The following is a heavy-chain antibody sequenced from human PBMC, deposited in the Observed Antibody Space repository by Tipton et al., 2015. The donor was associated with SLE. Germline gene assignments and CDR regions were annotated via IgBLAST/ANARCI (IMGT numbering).Heavy chain of an antibody. CDR3: ARVDSSSWTDWYFDL. D-gene: IGHD6-13*01. CDR2: IYTSGST. CDR1: GGSISSSSYY. Sequence: TLSLTCTVSGGSISSSSYYWGWIRQPPGQGLEWIGRIYTSGSTNYNPSLKSRVTMSVDTSKNQFSLKLSSVTAADTAVYYCARVDSSSWTDWYFDLWGRGTLVTVSS. J-gene: IGHJ2*01. V-gene: IGHV4-39*07.